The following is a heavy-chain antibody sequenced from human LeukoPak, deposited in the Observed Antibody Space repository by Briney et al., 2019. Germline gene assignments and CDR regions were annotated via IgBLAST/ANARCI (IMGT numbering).Heavy chain of an antibody. J-gene: IGHJ4*02. CDR2: ISSSSSYI. Sequence: PGGSLRLSCAASGFTFSSYSMNWVRQAPGKGLEWVSSISSSSSYIYYADSVKGRFTISRDNSKNTLYLQMNSLRAEDTAVYYCARSYYDSSGYYPFDYWGQGTLVTVSS. V-gene: IGHV3-21*01. CDR1: GFTFSSYS. CDR3: ARSYYDSSGYYPFDY. D-gene: IGHD3-22*01.